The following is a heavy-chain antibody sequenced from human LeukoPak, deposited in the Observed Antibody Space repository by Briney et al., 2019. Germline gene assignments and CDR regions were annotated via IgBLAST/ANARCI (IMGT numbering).Heavy chain of an antibody. Sequence: GESLKISCKGSGYSFASNWISWVRQMPGKGLEWMGRIDPSDSYTNYSPSFQGHVTISADKSISTAYLQWSSLKASDTAMYYCARQQKESGTSGIDYCGQGTLVTVSS. CDR1: GYSFASNW. J-gene: IGHJ4*02. D-gene: IGHD1-26*01. V-gene: IGHV5-10-1*01. CDR3: ARQQKESGTSGIDY. CDR2: IDPSDSYT.